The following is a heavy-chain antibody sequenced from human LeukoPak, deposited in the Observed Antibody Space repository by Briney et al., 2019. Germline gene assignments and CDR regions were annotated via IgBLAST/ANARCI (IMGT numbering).Heavy chain of an antibody. CDR1: GGSISIYY. V-gene: IGHV4-59*01. J-gene: IGHJ4*02. Sequence: SETLSLTCTLSGGSISIYYWSWIRQPPGKGLEWIGYIYHSGSTKYNPSLKSRVTISVDTSKNQFSLKLSSATAADQAVYYCARGGGYASPIGYWGQGALVTVSS. CDR3: ARGGGYASPIGY. CDR2: IYHSGST. D-gene: IGHD5-12*01.